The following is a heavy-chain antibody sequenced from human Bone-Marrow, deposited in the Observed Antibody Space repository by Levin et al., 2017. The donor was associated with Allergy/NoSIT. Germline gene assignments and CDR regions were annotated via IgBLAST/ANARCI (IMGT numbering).Heavy chain of an antibody. CDR3: ARDHRSSDWYKDWFDP. J-gene: IGHJ5*02. V-gene: IGHV3-53*01. Sequence: HPGGSLRLSCAASGFSVSGNYMSWVRQAPGKGLEWVSVIYSGGSTYYADSVKGRFTISRDNSKNTLYLQMNSLRAEDTAVYYCARDHRSSDWYKDWFDPWGQGTLVTVSS. D-gene: IGHD6-19*01. CDR1: GFSVSGNY. CDR2: IYSGGST.